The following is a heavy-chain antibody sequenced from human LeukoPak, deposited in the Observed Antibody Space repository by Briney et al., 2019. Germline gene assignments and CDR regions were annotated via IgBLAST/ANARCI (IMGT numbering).Heavy chain of an antibody. CDR1: GYTFTGYY. CDR3: ARAGLGYYYYYMEV. CDR2: INPNSGGT. J-gene: IGHJ6*03. V-gene: IGHV1-2*02. Sequence: ASVKVSCKASGYTFTGYYMHWVRQAPGQGLEWMGWINPNSGGTNYAQKFQGRVTMTRDTSISTAYMELSRLRSDDTAVYYCARAGLGYYYYYMEVWGNGTAVTVSS. D-gene: IGHD3-10*01.